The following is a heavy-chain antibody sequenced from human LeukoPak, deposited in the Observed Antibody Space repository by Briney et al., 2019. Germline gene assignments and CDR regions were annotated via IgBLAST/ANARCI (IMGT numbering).Heavy chain of an antibody. CDR2: IYPDDSDT. Sequence: GAPLKISCKGSGYSFTSYWIAWVRQMPGKGLEWMGIIYPDDSDTRYSPSFQGQVTITADKSISTAYLQWSSLKASDNAMYYCARQRRSSGWPNDYWGQGTLVTVSS. V-gene: IGHV5-51*01. D-gene: IGHD6-19*01. CDR3: ARQRRSSGWPNDY. CDR1: GYSFTSYW. J-gene: IGHJ4*02.